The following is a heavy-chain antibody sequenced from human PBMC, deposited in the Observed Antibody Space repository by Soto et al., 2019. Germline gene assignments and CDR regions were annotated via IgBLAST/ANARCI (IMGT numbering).Heavy chain of an antibody. CDR2: IYPGDSDI. V-gene: IGHV5-51*01. D-gene: IGHD2-15*01. J-gene: IGHJ4*02. Sequence: PGESLKISCKGSGYSFTSYWIGWVRQMPGKGLEWMGIIYPGDSDIRYSPSFQGKVTISADKSITTAYLQWSSLKAADTAMYYCVRSGTSSGRFSDYWGQGTLVTVSS. CDR1: GYSFTSYW. CDR3: VRSGTSSGRFSDY.